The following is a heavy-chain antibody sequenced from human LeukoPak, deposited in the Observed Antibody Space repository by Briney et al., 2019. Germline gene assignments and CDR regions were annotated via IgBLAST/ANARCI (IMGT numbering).Heavy chain of an antibody. D-gene: IGHD3-10*01. CDR2: INHSGST. Sequence: SETLSLTCAVYGGSFSGYYWSWTRQPPGKGLEWIGEINHSGSTNYDPSLKSRVTISVDTSKNQFSLKLSSVTAADTAVYYCARGPILAGIFRDWFDPWGQGTLVTVSS. V-gene: IGHV4-34*01. CDR3: ARGPILAGIFRDWFDP. J-gene: IGHJ5*02. CDR1: GGSFSGYY.